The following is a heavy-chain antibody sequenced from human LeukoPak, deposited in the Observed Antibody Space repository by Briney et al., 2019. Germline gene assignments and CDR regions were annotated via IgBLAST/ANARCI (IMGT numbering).Heavy chain of an antibody. D-gene: IGHD3-10*01. CDR3: AKDRAFTMVRGNWFVP. J-gene: IGHJ5*02. CDR2: ISGSGGST. CDR1: GFTFSSYA. Sequence: PGGSLRLSCAASGFTFSSYAMSWVRQAPGKGLEWVSAISGSGGSTYYADSVKGRFTISRDNSKNTLYLQMNSLRAEDTAVYYCAKDRAFTMVRGNWFVPWGQGTLVTVSS. V-gene: IGHV3-23*01.